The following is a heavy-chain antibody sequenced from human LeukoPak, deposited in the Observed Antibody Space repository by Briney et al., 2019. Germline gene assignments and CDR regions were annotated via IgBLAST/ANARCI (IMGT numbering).Heavy chain of an antibody. CDR3: ARSSVRYKNFDY. D-gene: IGHD1-1*01. CDR1: GGSFSGYY. V-gene: IGHV4-34*01. J-gene: IGHJ4*02. Sequence: SETLSLTCAVYGGSFSGYYWSWIRQPPGKGLEWIGEINHSGSTNYNPSLKSRVTISVDTSKNQFSLKLSSVTAADTAVYYCARSSVRYKNFDYWGQGTLVTVSS. CDR2: INHSGST.